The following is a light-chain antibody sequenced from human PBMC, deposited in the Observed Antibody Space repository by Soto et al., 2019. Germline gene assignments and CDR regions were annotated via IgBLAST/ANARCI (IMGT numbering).Light chain of an antibody. J-gene: IGLJ2*01. CDR2: DVY. Sequence: QSALTQPRSVSGSPGQSVTISCTGTSSDVGAYNYVSWYQQHPGRAPKLMIYDVYGRPSGVPDRFSGSKSGNTASLTISGLQAEDEADYYCCSYAGDYTLVFGGGTKVTVL. V-gene: IGLV2-11*01. CDR1: SSDVGAYNY. CDR3: CSYAGDYTLV.